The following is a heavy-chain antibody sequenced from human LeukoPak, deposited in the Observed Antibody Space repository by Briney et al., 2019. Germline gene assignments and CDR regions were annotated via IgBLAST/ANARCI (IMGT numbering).Heavy chain of an antibody. J-gene: IGHJ3*02. CDR3: ARGRGAANDAFDI. V-gene: IGHV3-53*04. CDR2: IYSSSIT. D-gene: IGHD3-10*01. Sequence: GGSLRLSCAASGFTFSGSAMSWVRQAPGKGLEWVSVIYSSSITSYADSVKGRFTISRHNSKNTLYLQMNSLRADDTAVYYCARGRGAANDAFDIWGQGTMVTVSS. CDR1: GFTFSGSA.